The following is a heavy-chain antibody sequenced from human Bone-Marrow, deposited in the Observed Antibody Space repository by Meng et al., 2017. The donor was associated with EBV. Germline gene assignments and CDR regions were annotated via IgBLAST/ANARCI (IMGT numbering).Heavy chain of an antibody. CDR2: ISSSSSYI. D-gene: IGHD5-24*01. V-gene: IGHV3-21*01. CDR1: GFTFSSYS. J-gene: IGHJ5*02. CDR3: ARDPPKGMATIT. Sequence: EVQLVESGXXXXXPXXAXXLSCAASGFTFSSYSINWVRQAPGKGLEWVSSISSSSSYIYYADSVKGRFTISRDNAKNSLYLQMNSLRAEDTAVYYCARDPPKGMATITWGQGTLVTVSS.